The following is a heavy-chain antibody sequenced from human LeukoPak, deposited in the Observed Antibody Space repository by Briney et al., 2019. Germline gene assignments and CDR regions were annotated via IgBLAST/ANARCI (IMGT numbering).Heavy chain of an antibody. CDR3: AKDVHRFGELSYYLDY. Sequence: GGSLRLSCAASGFTFSSYGMHWVRQAPGKGLEWVAFIRYDGSNKYYADSVKGRFTISRDNSKNTLYLQMNSLRAEDTAVYYCAKDVHRFGELSYYLDYWGQGTLVTVSS. J-gene: IGHJ4*02. D-gene: IGHD3-10*01. CDR2: IRYDGSNK. CDR1: GFTFSSYG. V-gene: IGHV3-30*02.